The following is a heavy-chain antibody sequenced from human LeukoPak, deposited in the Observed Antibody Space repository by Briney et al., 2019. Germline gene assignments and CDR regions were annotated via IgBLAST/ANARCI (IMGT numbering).Heavy chain of an antibody. CDR3: TTDLPIAAGGKGYFDY. CDR2: IKSNTDGGTT. J-gene: IGHJ4*02. Sequence: PGGSLRLSCAASGFTFSNAWMNWVRQAPGKGLEWVGRIKSNTDGGTTDYAAPVKGRFTISRDDSKNTLYLQMNSLNSEDTAVYYCTTDLPIAAGGKGYFDYWGQGTLVTVSS. V-gene: IGHV3-15*07. D-gene: IGHD6-13*01. CDR1: GFTFSNAW.